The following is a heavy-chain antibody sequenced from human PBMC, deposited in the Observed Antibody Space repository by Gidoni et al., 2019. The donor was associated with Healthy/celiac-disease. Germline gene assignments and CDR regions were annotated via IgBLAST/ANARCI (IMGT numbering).Heavy chain of an antibody. CDR1: GGSISSSSYY. CDR3: ARRAGAQDWYFDL. V-gene: IGHV4-39*01. J-gene: IGHJ2*01. D-gene: IGHD7-27*01. Sequence: QLQLQESGPGLVKPSETLSLTCTVSGGSISSSSYYWGWIRQPPGKGLEWIGSIYYRGSTYYNPSLKSRVTISVDTSKNQFSLKLSSVTAADTAVYYCARRAGAQDWYFDLWGRGTLVTVSS. CDR2: IYYRGST.